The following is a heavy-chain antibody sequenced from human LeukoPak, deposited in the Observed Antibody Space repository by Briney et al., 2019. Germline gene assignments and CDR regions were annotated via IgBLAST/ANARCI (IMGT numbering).Heavy chain of an antibody. J-gene: IGHJ4*02. CDR1: GFTFSSYA. CDR3: AKVPTSFYTASWGFDN. V-gene: IGHV3-23*01. CDR2: ISGSESST. Sequence: GGSLRLSCAASGFTFSSYAMSWVRQAPGKGLEWVSAISGSESSTYYADSVRGRFTISRDNSKNALYLQMNSLRSEDTAVYYCAKVPTSFYTASWGFDNWGQGTLVTVSS. D-gene: IGHD5-18*01.